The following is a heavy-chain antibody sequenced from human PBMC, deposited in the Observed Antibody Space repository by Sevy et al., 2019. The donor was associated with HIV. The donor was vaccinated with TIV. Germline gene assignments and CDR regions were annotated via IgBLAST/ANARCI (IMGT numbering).Heavy chain of an antibody. J-gene: IGHJ6*02. CDR2: IIPIFGTA. CDR3: ARDQGQQLVKGGGDYYYYGMDV. D-gene: IGHD6-13*01. CDR1: GGTFSSYA. Sequence: ASVKVSCKASGGTFSSYAISWVRQAPGQGLEWMGGIIPIFGTANYALKFQGRVTITADESTSTAYMELSSLRSEDTAVYYCARDQGQQLVKGGGDYYYYGMDVWGHGTTVTVSS. V-gene: IGHV1-69*13.